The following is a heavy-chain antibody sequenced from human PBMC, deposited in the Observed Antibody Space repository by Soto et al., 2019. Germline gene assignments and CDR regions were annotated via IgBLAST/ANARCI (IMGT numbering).Heavy chain of an antibody. CDR3: ARDRGGTTKYYYYYYGMDV. CDR2: ISYDGSNK. Sequence: GGSLRLSCAASGFTFSSYALHWVRQAPGTGLEWVAVISYDGSNKYYADSVKGRFTISRDNSKNTLYLQMNSLRAEDTAVYYCARDRGGTTKYYYYYYGMDVWGQGTTVTVSS. J-gene: IGHJ6*02. V-gene: IGHV3-30-3*01. CDR1: GFTFSSYA. D-gene: IGHD1-1*01.